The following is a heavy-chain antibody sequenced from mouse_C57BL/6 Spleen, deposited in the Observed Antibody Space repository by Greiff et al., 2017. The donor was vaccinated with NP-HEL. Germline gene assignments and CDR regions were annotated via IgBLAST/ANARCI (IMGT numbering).Heavy chain of an antibody. CDR2: IYPGSGST. CDR1: GYTFTSYW. J-gene: IGHJ3*01. D-gene: IGHD1-1*01. V-gene: IGHV1-55*01. CDR3: ASSPFGYYGSSWFAY. Sequence: QVQLQQPGAELVKPGASVKMSCKASGYTFTSYWITWVKQRPGQGLEWIGDIYPGSGSTNYNEKFKSKATLTVDTSSSTAYMQLSSLTSEDSAVYYCASSPFGYYGSSWFAYWGQGTLVTVSA.